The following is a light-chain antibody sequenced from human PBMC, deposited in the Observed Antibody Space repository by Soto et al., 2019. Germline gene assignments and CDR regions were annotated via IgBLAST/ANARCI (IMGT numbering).Light chain of an antibody. V-gene: IGLV2-14*01. CDR2: EVS. J-gene: IGLJ1*01. Sequence: QSALTQPASVSGSPGQSITISCTGTSSDVHVYNYVSWYQQHPGKAPKLMIYEVSNRPSGVSNRFSGSKSGNTASLTISGLQADDEADYYCSSYTTSSTPLYVFGTGTKLTVL. CDR3: SSYTTSSTPLYV. CDR1: SSDVHVYNY.